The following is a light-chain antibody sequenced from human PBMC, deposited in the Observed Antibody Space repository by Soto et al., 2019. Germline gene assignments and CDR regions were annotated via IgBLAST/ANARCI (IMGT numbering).Light chain of an antibody. Sequence: EIVMTQSPATLSVSPGERATLSCRASQSVSSNLAWYQHKPGQTPRLLIYDTSTRATGVPARFSGSRSGPEFNLTITRLQSEDFEIYYCQPYNKWPLTFGGGTKV. CDR2: DTS. J-gene: IGKJ4*01. V-gene: IGKV3-15*01. CDR3: QPYNKWPLT. CDR1: QSVSSN.